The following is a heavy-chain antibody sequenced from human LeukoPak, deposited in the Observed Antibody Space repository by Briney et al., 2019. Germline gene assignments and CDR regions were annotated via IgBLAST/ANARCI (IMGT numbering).Heavy chain of an antibody. CDR1: GFTFSSYS. CDR2: ISSSSSYI. V-gene: IGHV3-21*04. D-gene: IGHD6-13*01. J-gene: IGHJ4*02. CDR3: ARGPGAAGSLFDY. Sequence: PGGSLRLSCAASGFTFSSYSMNWVRQAPGKGLEWVSSISSSSSYIYYADSVKGRFTISRDNGKNSLYLQMNSLRAEDTAVYYCARGPGAAGSLFDYWGQGTLVTVSS.